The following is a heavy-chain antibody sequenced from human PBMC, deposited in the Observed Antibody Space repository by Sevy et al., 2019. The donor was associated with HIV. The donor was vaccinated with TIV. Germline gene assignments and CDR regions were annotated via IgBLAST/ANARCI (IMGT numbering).Heavy chain of an antibody. Sequence: SETLSLTCTVSNDSISNSYWSWIRQSPDKRLEYIGYVYYTGTTDYNPSLRSRVTISVDTSKNQFSLKLNSVTAADTAVYYCARRRSSYGYSYYYYMDVWGKRTTVTVSS. CDR1: NDSISNSY. CDR2: VYYTGTT. D-gene: IGHD3-16*01. CDR3: ARRRSSYGYSYYYYMDV. J-gene: IGHJ6*03. V-gene: IGHV4-59*08.